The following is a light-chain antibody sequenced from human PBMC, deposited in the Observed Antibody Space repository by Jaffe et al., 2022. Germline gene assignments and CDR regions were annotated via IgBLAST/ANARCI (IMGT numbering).Light chain of an antibody. CDR3: SSYAGSNNVV. CDR1: SSDVGGYNY. J-gene: IGLJ2*01. Sequence: QSALTQPPSASGSPGQSVAISCTGTSSDVGGYNYVSWYQHHPGKAPKLMIYEVTKRPSGVPDRFSGSKSGNTASLTVSGLQAEDEGDYYCSSYAGSNNVVFGGGTKLTVL. CDR2: EVT. V-gene: IGLV2-8*01.